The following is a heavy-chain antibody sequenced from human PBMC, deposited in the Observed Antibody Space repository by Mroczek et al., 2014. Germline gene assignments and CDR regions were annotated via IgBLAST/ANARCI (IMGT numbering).Heavy chain of an antibody. J-gene: IGHJ3*02. D-gene: IGHD4-11*01. V-gene: IGHV4-31*03. CDR2: IYYSGST. Sequence: VQLQESGPGLVKPSQTLSLTCTVSGGSISSGGYYWSWIRQHPGKGLEWIGYIYYSGSTYYNPSLKSRVTISVDTSKNQFSLKLSSVTAADTAVYYCARDHDPGNRLPHAFDIWGQGTMVTVSS. CDR1: GGSISSGGYY. CDR3: ARDHDPGNRLPHAFDI.